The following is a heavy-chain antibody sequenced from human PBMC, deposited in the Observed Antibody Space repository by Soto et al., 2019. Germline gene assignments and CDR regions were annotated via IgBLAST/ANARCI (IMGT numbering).Heavy chain of an antibody. CDR1: VGTFSSYS. Sequence: AVDVSCRGCVGTFSSYSNSGVRQAPGQGLEWMGASIPIFDTANYAQKFPGRVTIHPDESTSTTYMELSSLRSEDTAVYDCGFCSSSADYYYGMDVWGQGTTVTVSS. CDR2: SIPIFDTA. D-gene: IGHD6-6*01. J-gene: IGHJ6*02. V-gene: IGHV1-69*13. CDR3: GFCSSSADYYYGMDV.